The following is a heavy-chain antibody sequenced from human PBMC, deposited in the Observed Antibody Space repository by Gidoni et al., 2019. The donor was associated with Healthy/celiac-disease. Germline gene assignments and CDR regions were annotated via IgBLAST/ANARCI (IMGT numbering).Heavy chain of an antibody. CDR3: AHRRGYQLLFGVPPNNWFDP. CDR1: GFSLSTSGVG. CDR2: IYWDDDK. J-gene: IGHJ5*02. V-gene: IGHV2-5*02. Sequence: QITLKESGPTLVKPTQTLTLTCTFSGFSLSTSGVGVGWIRQPPGKALEWLALIYWDDDKRYSPSLKSRLTITKDTSKNQVVLTMTNMDPVDTATYYCAHRRGYQLLFGVPPNNWFDPWGQGTLVTVSS. D-gene: IGHD2-2*01.